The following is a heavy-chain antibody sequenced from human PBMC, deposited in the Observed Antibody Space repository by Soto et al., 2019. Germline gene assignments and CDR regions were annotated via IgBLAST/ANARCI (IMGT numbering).Heavy chain of an antibody. V-gene: IGHV4-31*03. CDR3: AGYNDSSGYYYPDAFDI. Sequence: PSETLSLTCTVSGGSISSGGYYWSWIRQHPGKGLEWIGYIYYSGSTYYNPSLKSRVTISVDTSKNQFSLKLSSVTAADTAVYYCAGYNDSSGYYYPDAFDIWGQGTMATV. J-gene: IGHJ3*02. CDR1: GGSISSGGYY. CDR2: IYYSGST. D-gene: IGHD3-22*01.